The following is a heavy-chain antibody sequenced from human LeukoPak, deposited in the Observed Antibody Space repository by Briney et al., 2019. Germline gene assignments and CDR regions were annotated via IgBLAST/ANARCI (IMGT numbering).Heavy chain of an antibody. Sequence: SETLSLTCTVSGGSISSGGYYWSWIRQRPGKGLEWIGYIYYSGSTYYNPSLKSRVTISVDTSKNQFSLKLSSVTAADTAVYYCASAGFCGGDCYADYWGQGTLVTVSS. J-gene: IGHJ4*02. CDR2: IYYSGST. V-gene: IGHV4-31*03. D-gene: IGHD2-21*02. CDR1: GGSISSGGYY. CDR3: ASAGFCGGDCYADY.